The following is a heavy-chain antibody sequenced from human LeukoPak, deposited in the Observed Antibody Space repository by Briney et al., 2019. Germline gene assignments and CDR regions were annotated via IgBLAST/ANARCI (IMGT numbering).Heavy chain of an antibody. D-gene: IGHD1-26*01. V-gene: IGHV1-2*02. Sequence: ASVKVSCKASGYPFSDYYIHWVRQAPGQGLEWMGWINPNNGGTNYAPKFKGRVTITSITSISTVFMEASSLRSDDTALYYCARYRYSGSSRSPFATWGQGTMVTVSS. CDR1: GYPFSDYY. CDR2: INPNNGGT. J-gene: IGHJ3*02. CDR3: ARYRYSGSSRSPFAT.